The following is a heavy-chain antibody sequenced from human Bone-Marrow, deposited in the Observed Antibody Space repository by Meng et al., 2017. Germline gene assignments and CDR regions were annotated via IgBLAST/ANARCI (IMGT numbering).Heavy chain of an antibody. CDR1: GYTFINCG. D-gene: IGHD6-13*01. CDR3: ARDQSSRWFDFDY. V-gene: IGHV1-18*01. J-gene: IGHJ4*02. Sequence: ASVKVSCMASGYTFINCGISWLRQAPGQGPEWMGWISGYDGNTHYAQNLQGRVIMTTETSMNTAYMELRSLTSDDTAVYYCARDQSSRWFDFDYWGQGTLVTVSS. CDR2: ISGYDGNT.